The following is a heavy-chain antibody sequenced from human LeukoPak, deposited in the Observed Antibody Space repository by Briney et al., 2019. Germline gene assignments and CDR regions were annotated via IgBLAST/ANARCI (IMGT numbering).Heavy chain of an antibody. CDR3: AREKVGIGRLDAFDI. J-gene: IGHJ3*02. V-gene: IGHV1-8*01. CDR1: GYTFTSYD. CDR2: MNPNSGNT. D-gene: IGHD1-26*01. Sequence: ASVKVSCKASGYTFTSYDINWVRQATGQGLEWMGWMNPNSGNTGYAQKLQGRVTMTRNTSISTAYMELSSLRSEDTAVYYCAREKVGIGRLDAFDIWGQGTMVTVSS.